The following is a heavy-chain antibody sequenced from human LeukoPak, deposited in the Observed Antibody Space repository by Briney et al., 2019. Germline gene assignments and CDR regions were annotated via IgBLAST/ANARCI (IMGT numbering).Heavy chain of an antibody. CDR3: AGGSWSGYYFDY. CDR1: GGSISSYY. D-gene: IGHD6-13*01. CDR2: IYYSGST. J-gene: IGHJ4*02. Sequence: SETLSLTCTVSGGSISSYYWSWIRQPPGKGLEWIGYIYYSGSTNYSPSLKSRVTISVDTSKNQFSLKLSSVTAADTAVYYCAGGSWSGYYFDYWGQGTLVTVSS. V-gene: IGHV4-59*01.